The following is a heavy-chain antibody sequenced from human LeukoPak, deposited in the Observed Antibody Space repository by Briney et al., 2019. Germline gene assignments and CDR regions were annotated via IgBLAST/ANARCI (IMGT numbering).Heavy chain of an antibody. CDR2: ISSSSSYI. V-gene: IGHV3-21*01. CDR1: GFTFSSYS. Sequence: PGGSLRLSCAASGFTFSSYSMNWVRQAPGKGLEWVSSISSSSSYIYYADSVKGRFTISRDNAKNSLYLQMNILRAEDTAVYYCASLAYCSSTSCYGMDVWGQGTTVTVSS. J-gene: IGHJ6*02. D-gene: IGHD2-2*01. CDR3: ASLAYCSSTSCYGMDV.